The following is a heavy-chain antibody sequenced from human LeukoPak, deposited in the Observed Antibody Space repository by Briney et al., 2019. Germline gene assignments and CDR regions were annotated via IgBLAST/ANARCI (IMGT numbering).Heavy chain of an antibody. V-gene: IGHV4-59*08. CDR2: IYYSGST. CDR1: GGSISSYY. J-gene: IGHJ4*02. D-gene: IGHD2/OR15-2a*01. Sequence: SETLSLTCTVSGGSISSYYWSWIRQPPGXGLEWIGYIYYSGSTNYNPSLKSRVAISVDTSKNQFSLKLSSVTAADTAVYYCAGHHPRNTVDFWGQGTLVTVSS. CDR3: AGHHPRNTVDF.